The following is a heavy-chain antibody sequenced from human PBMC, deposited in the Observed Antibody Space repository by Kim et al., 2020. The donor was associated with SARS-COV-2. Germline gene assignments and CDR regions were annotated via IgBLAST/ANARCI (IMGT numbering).Heavy chain of an antibody. CDR2: IKSKTDGGTT. V-gene: IGHV3-15*01. CDR1: GFTFSNAW. D-gene: IGHD2-2*01. J-gene: IGHJ3*02. CDR3: TTDIVVVPAASPHAFDI. Sequence: GGSLRLSCAASGFTFSNAWMSWVRQAPGKGLEWVGRIKSKTDGGTTDYAAPVKGRFTISRDDSKNTLYLQMNSLKTEDTAVYYCTTDIVVVPAASPHAFDIWGQGTMVTVSS.